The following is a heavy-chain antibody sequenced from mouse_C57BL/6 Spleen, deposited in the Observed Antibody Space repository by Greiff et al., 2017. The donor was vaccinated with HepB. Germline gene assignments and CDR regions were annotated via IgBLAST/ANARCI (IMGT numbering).Heavy chain of an antibody. CDR1: GYTFTDYN. D-gene: IGHD3-2*01. J-gene: IGHJ3*01. CDR2: INPNNGGT. Sequence: EVKLMESGPELVKPGASVKMSCKASGYTFTDYNMHWVKQSHGKSLEWIGYINPNNGGTSYNQKFKGKATLTVNKSSSTAYMELRSLTSEDSAVYYCARGRQGPWFAYWGQGTLVTVSA. CDR3: ARGRQGPWFAY. V-gene: IGHV1-22*01.